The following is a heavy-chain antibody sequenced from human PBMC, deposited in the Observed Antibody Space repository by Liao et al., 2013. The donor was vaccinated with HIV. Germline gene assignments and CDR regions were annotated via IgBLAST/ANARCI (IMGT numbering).Heavy chain of an antibody. CDR2: IYTSGST. Sequence: QMHLQESGPGLVKPSETLSLTCTVSGASISGYFLTWIRQPAGKGLEFIGRIYTSGSTNYNSSLKSRVTISVDTSKNHFSLKLSSVTAADTAVYYCARWCSGTNCRSFDYWGQGTLVTVSS. V-gene: IGHV4-4*07. J-gene: IGHJ4*02. D-gene: IGHD2-2*01. CDR1: GASISGYF. CDR3: ARWCSGTNCRSFDY.